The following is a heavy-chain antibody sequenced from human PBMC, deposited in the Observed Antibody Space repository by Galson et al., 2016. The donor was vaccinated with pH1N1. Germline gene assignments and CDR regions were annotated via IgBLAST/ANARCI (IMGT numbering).Heavy chain of an antibody. D-gene: IGHD5-18*01. V-gene: IGHV4-38-2*01. CDR1: GYSISSAFN. Sequence: SLTCAVSGYSISSAFNWGWIRQSPGKGLEWIGSIYYSGTTYYNPSLTSRVIISLDTSRNQFSLKLNSATAADTAVYYCVRRSGKYSFGYDYFDYWGPGTLVIVSS. J-gene: IGHJ4*02. CDR2: IYYSGTT. CDR3: VRRSGKYSFGYDYFDY.